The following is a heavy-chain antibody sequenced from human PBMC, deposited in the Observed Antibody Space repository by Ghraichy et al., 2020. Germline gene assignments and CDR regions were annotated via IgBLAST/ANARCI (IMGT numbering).Heavy chain of an antibody. J-gene: IGHJ4*02. Sequence: ESLNISCSVSGGSVSSYFWSWIRQPPGKGLEWIGYIYYSETKYNPSLNSRVTISKDTSKNEFSLKLRSVTAADTAVYYCARVGEVADCGGDCYWVFGYWGQGTLVTVSS. CDR3: ARVGEVADCGGDCYWVFGY. V-gene: IGHV4-59*02. D-gene: IGHD2-21*02. CDR2: IYYSET. CDR1: GGSVSSYF.